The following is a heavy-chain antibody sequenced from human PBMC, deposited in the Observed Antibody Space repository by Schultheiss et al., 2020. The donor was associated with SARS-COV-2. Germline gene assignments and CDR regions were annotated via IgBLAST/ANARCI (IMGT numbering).Heavy chain of an antibody. J-gene: IGHJ4*02. D-gene: IGHD3-16*01. Sequence: SETLSLTCTVSGGSISSGSYYWSWIRQPAGKGLEWIGYIYYSGSTNYNPSLKSRVTISVDTSKNQFSLKLSSVTAADTAVYYCARVFGAEGVDYWGQGTLVTV. V-gene: IGHV4-61*10. CDR1: GGSISSGSYY. CDR2: IYYSGST. CDR3: ARVFGAEGVDY.